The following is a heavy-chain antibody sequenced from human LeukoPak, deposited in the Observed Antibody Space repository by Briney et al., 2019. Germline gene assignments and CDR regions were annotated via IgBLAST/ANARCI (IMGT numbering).Heavy chain of an antibody. CDR3: ARDLEYCSGGSCYEGIFDY. J-gene: IGHJ4*02. D-gene: IGHD2-15*01. V-gene: IGHV3-30*03. CDR1: GFTFSSYG. CDR2: ISYGGSNE. Sequence: PGGSLRLSCAASGFTFSSYGMHWVRQAPGKGLEWVAVISYGGSNEYYADSVKGRFTISRDNSKNTLYLQMSSLRAEDTAVYYCARDLEYCSGGSCYEGIFDYWGQGTLVTVSS.